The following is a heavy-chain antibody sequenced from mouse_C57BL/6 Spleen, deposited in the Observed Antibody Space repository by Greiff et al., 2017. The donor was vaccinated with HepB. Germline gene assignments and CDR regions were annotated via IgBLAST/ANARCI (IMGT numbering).Heavy chain of an antibody. CDR2: ISGGGGNT. J-gene: IGHJ4*01. CDR1: GFTFSSYT. Sequence: EVQRVESGGGLVKPGGSLKLSCAASGFTFSSYTMSWVRQTPEKRLEWVATISGGGGNTYYPDSVKGRFTISRDHAKNTLYLQMSSLRSEDTALYYCARSSSGYYAMDYWGQGTSVTVSS. D-gene: IGHD1-3*01. V-gene: IGHV5-9*01. CDR3: ARSSSGYYAMDY.